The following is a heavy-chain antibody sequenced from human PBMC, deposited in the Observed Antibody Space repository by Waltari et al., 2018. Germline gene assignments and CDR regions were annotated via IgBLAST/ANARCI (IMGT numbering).Heavy chain of an antibody. Sequence: QVQLQESGPGLVKPSETLSLTCTVAGGSISSYYWTWIRQPPGKGLEWIGYIYYSGSTNYNPSLKSRVTISVDTSKNQFSLKLSSVTAADTAVYYCARDKRTGDGIDYWGQGTLVTVSS. CDR2: IYYSGST. CDR3: ARDKRTGDGIDY. V-gene: IGHV4-59*01. CDR1: GGSISSYY. J-gene: IGHJ4*02. D-gene: IGHD7-27*01.